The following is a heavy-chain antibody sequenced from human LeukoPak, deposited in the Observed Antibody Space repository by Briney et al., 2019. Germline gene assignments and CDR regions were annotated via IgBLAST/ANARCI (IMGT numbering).Heavy chain of an antibody. J-gene: IGHJ4*02. CDR1: GFTFSSYS. V-gene: IGHV3-21*01. CDR2: ISSSSSYI. Sequence: GGSLRLSCAASGFTFSSYSMNWVRQAPGKGLEWVSSISSSSSYIYYADSVKGRFTISRDNAKNSLYLQMNSLRAEDTAVYYCARCTTVVSKPGFDWGQGTLVTVSS. CDR3: ARCTTVVSKPGFD. D-gene: IGHD4-23*01.